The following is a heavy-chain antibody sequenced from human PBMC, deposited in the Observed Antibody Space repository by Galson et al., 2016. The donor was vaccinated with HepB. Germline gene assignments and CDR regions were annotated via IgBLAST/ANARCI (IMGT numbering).Heavy chain of an antibody. D-gene: IGHD1-26*01. Sequence: SLRLSCAASGFTLSTYGMHWVRQAPGKGLEWVAVITYDRSNKNYAASVKGRFTISRDNSKNTLYLQMNSLRAEDTAVYYCARVLGSYQSFDYWGQGTLVTVSS. J-gene: IGHJ4*02. CDR3: ARVLGSYQSFDY. V-gene: IGHV3-30*03. CDR2: ITYDRSNK. CDR1: GFTLSTYG.